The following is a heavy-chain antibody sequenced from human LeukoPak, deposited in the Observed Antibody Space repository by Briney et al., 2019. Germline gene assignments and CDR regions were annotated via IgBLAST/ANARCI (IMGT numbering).Heavy chain of an antibody. J-gene: IGHJ4*02. D-gene: IGHD5-24*01. CDR1: EFTVSRNY. Sequence: GGSLRLSCTASEFTVSRNYMPWVRQAPGKGLEWVSLIFSNGDTHYADSVKGRFTISRDTSKNTASLQMNSLRVEDTAIYYCTRDQMNYWGQGTLVTVSS. CDR2: IFSNGDT. V-gene: IGHV3-53*01. CDR3: TRDQMNY.